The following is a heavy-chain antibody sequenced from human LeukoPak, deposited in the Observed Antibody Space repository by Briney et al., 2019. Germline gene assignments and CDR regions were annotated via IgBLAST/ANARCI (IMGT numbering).Heavy chain of an antibody. J-gene: IGHJ2*01. D-gene: IGHD6-13*01. CDR1: GGTFSNYA. CDR3: ARDRHSSSWYVPTRREYWYFDL. Sequence: ASVKLSCKASGGTFSNYAITWVRQAPGQGLEWVGGIITMFGTANYAQKFKGRVTITRNTSISTAYMELSSLRSEDTAVYYCARDRHSSSWYVPTRREYWYFDLWGRGTLVTVSS. CDR2: IITMFGTA. V-gene: IGHV1-69*05.